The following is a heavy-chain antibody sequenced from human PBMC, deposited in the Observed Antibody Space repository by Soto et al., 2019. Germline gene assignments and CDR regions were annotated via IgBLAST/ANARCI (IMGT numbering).Heavy chain of an antibody. J-gene: IGHJ5*02. CDR2: IYYDGST. Sequence: TLSLTCTVSGGSISTYYWSWIRQPPGKGLEWIGYIYYDGSTSYNPSLRSRVTISVDTSKNQFSLILSSVTSADTAVYYCARDQLSSGLYVWFDPWGQGTLVTVSS. CDR3: ARDQLSSGLYVWFDP. V-gene: IGHV4-59*01. D-gene: IGHD6-25*01. CDR1: GGSISTYY.